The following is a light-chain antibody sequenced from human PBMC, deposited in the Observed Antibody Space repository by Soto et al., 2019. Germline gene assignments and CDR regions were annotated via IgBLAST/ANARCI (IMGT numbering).Light chain of an antibody. Sequence: ENVLTQSPGTLSLSPGERATLSCRASQSVSSSYLAWYQQKPGQAPRLLINGASNRTTGIPDRFSGSGSGTDFTLTISRLEPEDFAIYYCQQYGSSPYTFGQGTKLEIK. J-gene: IGKJ2*01. CDR2: GAS. CDR1: QSVSSSY. V-gene: IGKV3-20*01. CDR3: QQYGSSPYT.